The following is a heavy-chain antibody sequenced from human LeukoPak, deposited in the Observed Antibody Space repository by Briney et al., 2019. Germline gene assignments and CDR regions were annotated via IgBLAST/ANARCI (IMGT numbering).Heavy chain of an antibody. J-gene: IGHJ6*04. CDR3: AREAYGSGSRHSYYYYGMDV. CDR1: GGSISSYY. D-gene: IGHD3-10*01. Sequence: SETLSLTCTGSGGSISSYYWSWIRQPPGKGPEWIGYIYYSGSTNYNPSLKSRVIISVDTSKNQFSLKLSSVTAADTAVYYCAREAYGSGSRHSYYYYGMDVWGKGTTVTVSS. V-gene: IGHV4-59*01. CDR2: IYYSGST.